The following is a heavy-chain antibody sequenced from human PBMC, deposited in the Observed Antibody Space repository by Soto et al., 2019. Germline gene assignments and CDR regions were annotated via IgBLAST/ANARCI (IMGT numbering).Heavy chain of an antibody. CDR3: ARDNSGFDY. CDR2: IYHSGTT. V-gene: IGHV4-30-2*01. J-gene: IGHJ4*02. Sequence: PSETLSLTCAVSGGSISSDGYSWSWIRQPPGKGLEWIGYIYHSGTTYYNPSLKSRVTISVDTSKNQFSLKLSSVTAADTAVYYCARDNSGFDYWGQGTLVTVSS. CDR1: GGSISSDGYS. D-gene: IGHD6-19*01.